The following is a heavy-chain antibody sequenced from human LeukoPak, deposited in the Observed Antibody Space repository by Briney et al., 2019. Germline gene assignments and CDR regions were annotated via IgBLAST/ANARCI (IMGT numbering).Heavy chain of an antibody. V-gene: IGHV3-53*01. J-gene: IGHJ4*02. CDR2: IYSGGST. D-gene: IGHD6-13*01. CDR1: GFTVSSNY. Sequence: GGSLRLSCAASGFTVSSNYMSWVRQAPGKGLEWVSVIYSGGSTYYAHSVKGRFTISRDNSKNTLYLQMNSLRAEDTAVYYCARGGIAAAGPDYWGQGTLVTVSS. CDR3: ARGGIAAAGPDY.